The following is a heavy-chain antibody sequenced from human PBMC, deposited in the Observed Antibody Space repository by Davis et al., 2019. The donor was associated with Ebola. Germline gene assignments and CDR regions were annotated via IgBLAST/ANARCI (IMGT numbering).Heavy chain of an antibody. CDR2: IFPDDSDT. J-gene: IGHJ4*02. Sequence: GESLKISCQGSGYNFANYWITWVRQMPGKGLEWVGIIFPDDSDTRYSPSFQGQVTISVDKSISTAYLQWSSLKASDSAMYYCVRHWPLRPVRPEHLDSWGQGTLVTVSS. D-gene: IGHD6-6*01. CDR1: GYNFANYW. V-gene: IGHV5-51*01. CDR3: VRHWPLRPVRPEHLDS.